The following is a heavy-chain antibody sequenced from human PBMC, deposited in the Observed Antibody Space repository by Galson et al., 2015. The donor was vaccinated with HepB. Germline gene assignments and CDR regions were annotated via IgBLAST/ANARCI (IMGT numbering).Heavy chain of an antibody. Sequence: ETLSLTCAVYGGSFSGYYWSWIRQPPGKGLEWIGEINHSGSTNYNPSLKSRVTISVDTSKNQFSLKLSSVTAADTAVYYCAAGPYGDYDYWGQGTLVTVSS. V-gene: IGHV4-34*01. CDR2: INHSGST. J-gene: IGHJ4*02. CDR3: AAGPYGDYDY. CDR1: GGSFSGYY. D-gene: IGHD4-17*01.